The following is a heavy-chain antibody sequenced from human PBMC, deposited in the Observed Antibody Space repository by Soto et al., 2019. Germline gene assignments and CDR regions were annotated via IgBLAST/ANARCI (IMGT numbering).Heavy chain of an antibody. D-gene: IGHD2-15*01. CDR3: ARMSQRGVVAASFDY. CDR1: GGSISSSSYY. J-gene: IGHJ4*02. Sequence: QLQLQESGPGLVKPSETLSLTCTVSGGSISSSSYYWGWIRQPPGKGLEWIGSIYYSGSTYYNPSLKSRVTISVDTSKNQFSLKLRSVTAADTAVYYCARMSQRGVVAASFDYWGQGTLVTVSS. V-gene: IGHV4-39*01. CDR2: IYYSGST.